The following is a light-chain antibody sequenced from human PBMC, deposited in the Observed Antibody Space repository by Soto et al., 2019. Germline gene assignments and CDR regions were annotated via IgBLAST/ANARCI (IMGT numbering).Light chain of an antibody. CDR3: QQYNSYSGM. V-gene: IGKV1-8*01. J-gene: IGKJ1*01. CDR2: AAS. Sequence: AIRMTQSPSSFSASTGDRVTITCRASQGISSYLAWYQQKPGKAPKLLIYAASTLQSGVPSRFSGSGSGTEFTLTISGLQPDDFASYYCQQYNSYSGMFGQGTKVDIK. CDR1: QGISSY.